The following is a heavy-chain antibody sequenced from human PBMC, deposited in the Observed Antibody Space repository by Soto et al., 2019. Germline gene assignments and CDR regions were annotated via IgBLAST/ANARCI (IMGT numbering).Heavy chain of an antibody. J-gene: IGHJ6*02. CDR2: IYYSGST. CDR1: GGSISSGGYY. V-gene: IGHV4-31*03. D-gene: IGHD5-18*01. CDR3: AHYSRYSYGSGYYYYYGMDV. Sequence: SETLSLTCTVSGGSISSGGYYWSWIRQHPGKGLEWIGYIYYSGSTYYNPSLKSRVTISVDTSKNQVVLTMTNMDPVDTATYYCAHYSRYSYGSGYYYYYGMDVWGQGTTVTVSS.